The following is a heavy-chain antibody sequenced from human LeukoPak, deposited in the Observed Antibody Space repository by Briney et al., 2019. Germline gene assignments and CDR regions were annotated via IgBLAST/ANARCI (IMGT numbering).Heavy chain of an antibody. V-gene: IGHV4-59*01. J-gene: IGHJ4*02. CDR3: ARAAHYYDSSGYYGPHIDY. CDR1: GGSISSYY. CDR2: IYYSGST. Sequence: SETLSLTCTVSGGSISSYYWSWIRQPPGKGLEWIGYIYYSGSTNYNPSLKSRVTISVDTSKNQFSLKLSSVTAADTAVYYRARAAHYYDSSGYYGPHIDYWGQGTLVTVSS. D-gene: IGHD3-22*01.